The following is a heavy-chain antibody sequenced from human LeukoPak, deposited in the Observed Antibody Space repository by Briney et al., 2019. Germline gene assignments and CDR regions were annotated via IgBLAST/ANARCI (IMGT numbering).Heavy chain of an antibody. CDR3: ARSSRAVAGTLDY. CDR1: GASFTSSSYY. J-gene: IGHJ4*02. D-gene: IGHD6-19*01. V-gene: IGHV4-39*01. Sequence: PSETLSLTXTVSGASFTSSSYYWGWIRQPPGKGLEWIGIIYYSGSTYYNPSLKSRVTISVDTSKNQFSLKLSSVTAADTAVYYCARSSRAVAGTLDYWGQGTLVTVSS. CDR2: IYYSGST.